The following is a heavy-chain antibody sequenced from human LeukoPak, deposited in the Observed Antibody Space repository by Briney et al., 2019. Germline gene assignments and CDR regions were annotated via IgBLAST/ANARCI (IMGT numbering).Heavy chain of an antibody. J-gene: IGHJ6*02. CDR1: GDSISSYY. V-gene: IGHV4-59*01. D-gene: IGHD3-9*01. CDR2: IYDRGIT. CDR3: ARDNLTGRYGMDV. Sequence: SETLSLTCTVSGDSISSYYWSWIRQPPGKGLEWIGYIYDRGITNYNPSLKSRATISVDTSKNQFSLKLSSVTAADTAVYYCARDNLTGRYGMDVWGQGTTVTVSS.